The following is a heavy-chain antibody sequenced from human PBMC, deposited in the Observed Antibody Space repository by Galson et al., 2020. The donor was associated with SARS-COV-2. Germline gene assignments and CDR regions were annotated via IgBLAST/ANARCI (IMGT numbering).Heavy chain of an antibody. V-gene: IGHV1-2*02. CDR2: INPNSGGA. D-gene: IGHD2-8*01. CDR1: GDTLTGYY. J-gene: IGHJ6*02. CDR3: ARVNEYYYGVDV. Sequence: ASVKVSCKASGDTLTGYYLHWVRQAPGQGLEWMGWINPNSGGAKYAQKFQGRVTMTRDTSISTVYLELSRLTSDDTAIYYCARVNEYYYGVDVWGQGTTVTVSS.